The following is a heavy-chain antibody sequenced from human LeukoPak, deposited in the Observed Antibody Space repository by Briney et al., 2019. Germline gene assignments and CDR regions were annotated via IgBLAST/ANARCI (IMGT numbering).Heavy chain of an antibody. Sequence: GGSLRLSCAASGFTFSSYDMHWVRQATGKGLEWVSAIGTAGDTYYPGSVKGRFTISRENAKNSLYPQMNSLRAGDTAVYYCARDGRTGTTPEYYYYGMDVWGQGTTVTVSS. V-gene: IGHV3-13*01. D-gene: IGHD1-7*01. CDR2: IGTAGDT. J-gene: IGHJ6*02. CDR1: GFTFSSYD. CDR3: ARDGRTGTTPEYYYYGMDV.